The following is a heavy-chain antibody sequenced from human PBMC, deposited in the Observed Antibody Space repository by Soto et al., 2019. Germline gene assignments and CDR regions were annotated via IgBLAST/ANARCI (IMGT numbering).Heavy chain of an antibody. J-gene: IGHJ6*02. CDR3: ARRQGAPMVRGVRWYGMDV. CDR1: GGSFSGYY. CDR2: INHSGST. Sequence: PSETLSLSCAVYGGSFSGYYWSWIRQPPGKGLEWIGEINHSGSTNYNPSLKSRVTISVDTSKNQFSLKLSSVTAADTAVYYCARRQGAPMVRGVRWYGMDVWGQGTTVTVSS. D-gene: IGHD3-10*01. V-gene: IGHV4-34*01.